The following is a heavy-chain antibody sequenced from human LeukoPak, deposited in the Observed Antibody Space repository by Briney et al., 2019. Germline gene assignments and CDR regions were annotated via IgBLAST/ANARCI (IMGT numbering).Heavy chain of an antibody. D-gene: IGHD6-25*01. Sequence: GGSLRLSCAASGFTFHTYAMTWVRQAPGKGPEWVSAISGSGSNTYYADPVKGRFTTSRDNSRNLVFLQMNSLRAEHTGIYYCSTGREGSVPSFDYWGQGTQVTVSS. J-gene: IGHJ4*02. V-gene: IGHV3-23*01. CDR3: STGREGSVPSFDY. CDR1: GFTFHTYA. CDR2: ISGSGSNT.